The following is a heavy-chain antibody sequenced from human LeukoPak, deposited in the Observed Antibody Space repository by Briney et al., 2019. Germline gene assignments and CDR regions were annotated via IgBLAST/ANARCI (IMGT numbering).Heavy chain of an antibody. CDR1: GFTFDDYG. D-gene: IGHD5-18*01. J-gene: IGHJ6*03. V-gene: IGHV3-20*04. CDR3: ARVKVQLWGLGHMDV. CDR2: INWNGGST. Sequence: GGSLRLSCAASGFTFDDYGMSWVRQAPGKGLEWVSGINWNGGSTGYADSVKGRFTISRDNAKNSLYLQMNSLRAEDTALYYCARVKVQLWGLGHMDVWGKGTTVTVSS.